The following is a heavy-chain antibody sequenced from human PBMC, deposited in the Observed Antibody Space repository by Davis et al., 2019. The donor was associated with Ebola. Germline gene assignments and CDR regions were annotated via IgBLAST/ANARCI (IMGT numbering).Heavy chain of an antibody. V-gene: IGHV3-23*01. CDR3: ARAPGLYSSSWYEDY. Sequence: PGGSLRLSCAASGFTFSSYAMSWVRQAPGKGLEWVSAISGSGGSTYYADSVKGRFTISRDNSKNTLYLQMNSLRAEDTAVYYCARAPGLYSSSWYEDYWGQGTLVTVSS. CDR1: GFTFSSYA. J-gene: IGHJ4*02. CDR2: ISGSGGST. D-gene: IGHD6-13*01.